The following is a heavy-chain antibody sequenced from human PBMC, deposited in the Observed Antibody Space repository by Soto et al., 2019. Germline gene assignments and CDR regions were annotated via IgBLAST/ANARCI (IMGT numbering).Heavy chain of an antibody. V-gene: IGHV3-33*01. CDR3: ARARPGIAAAGTKDYYYYYGMDV. CDR2: IWYDGSNK. J-gene: IGHJ6*02. CDR1: GFTFSSYG. Sequence: GGSLRLSCAASGFTFSSYGMHWVRQAPGKGLEWVAVIWYDGSNKYYADSVKGRFTISRDNSKNTLYLQMNSLKAEDTAVYYCARARPGIAAAGTKDYYYYYGMDVWGQGTTVTVSS. D-gene: IGHD6-13*01.